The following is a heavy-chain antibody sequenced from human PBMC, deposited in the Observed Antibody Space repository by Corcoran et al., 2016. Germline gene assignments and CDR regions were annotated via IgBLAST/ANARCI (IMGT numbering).Heavy chain of an antibody. J-gene: IGHJ6*02. CDR3: ARVKGYCSSTSCNYYYYGMDV. D-gene: IGHD2-2*01. CDR2: IYYRGST. Sequence: QLQLQESGPGLVKPSETLSLTCTVSGGSISSSSYYWGWIRQPPGKGLEWIGSIYYRGSTYYNPSLKSRVTISVDTSKNQFSLKLSSVPAADTAVYYCARVKGYCSSTSCNYYYYGMDVWGQGTTVTVSS. CDR1: GGSISSSSYY. V-gene: IGHV4-39*07.